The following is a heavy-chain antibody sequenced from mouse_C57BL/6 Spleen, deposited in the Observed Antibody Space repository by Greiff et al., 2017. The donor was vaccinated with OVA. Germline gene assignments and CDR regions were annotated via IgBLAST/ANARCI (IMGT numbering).Heavy chain of an antibody. CDR2: IYPSDSET. CDR1: GYTFTSYW. Sequence: QVQLQQPGAELVRPGSSVKLSCKASGYTFTSYWMHWVKQRPIQGLEWIGNIYPSDSETHYNQKFKDKATLTVDKSSSTAYMQLSSLTSEDSAVYYCARYDDDRFAYWGKGTLVTVSA. D-gene: IGHD2-4*01. CDR3: ARYDDDRFAY. V-gene: IGHV1-52*01. J-gene: IGHJ3*01.